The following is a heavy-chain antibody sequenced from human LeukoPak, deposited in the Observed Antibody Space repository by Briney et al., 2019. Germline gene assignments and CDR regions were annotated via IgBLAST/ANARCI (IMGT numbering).Heavy chain of an antibody. CDR1: GDTFTKYD. Sequence: ASVKVSCKASGDTFTKYDINWVRQATGQGFEWIGKMNPNSGNTGYDQKFQDRVTITRDTSISTAFLEVTSLRSEDTAVYYCARGRCVGSPNCYYFDSWGQGTLVTVSS. D-gene: IGHD2-2*01. V-gene: IGHV1-8*03. J-gene: IGHJ4*02. CDR3: ARGRCVGSPNCYYFDS. CDR2: MNPNSGNT.